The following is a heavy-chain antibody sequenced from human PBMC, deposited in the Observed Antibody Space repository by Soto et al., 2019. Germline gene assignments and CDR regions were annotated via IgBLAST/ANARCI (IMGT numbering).Heavy chain of an antibody. V-gene: IGHV3-15*01. CDR3: TTEFYCSNGVCYRGGSY. CDR2: IKSKTDGGTT. J-gene: IGHJ4*02. Sequence: GGSLRLSCAASGFTFSNAWMSWVRQAPGKGLEWVGRIKSKTDGGTTDYAAPVKGRFTISRDDSKNTLYLQMNSLKTEHTSVYYCTTEFYCSNGVCYRGGSYWGQGTLVTVSS. CDR1: GFTFSNAW. D-gene: IGHD2-8*01.